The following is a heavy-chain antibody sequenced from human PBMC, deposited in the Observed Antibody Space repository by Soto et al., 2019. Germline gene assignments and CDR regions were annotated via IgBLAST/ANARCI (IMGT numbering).Heavy chain of an antibody. CDR1: GGSFSGYY. CDR2: INHSGST. J-gene: IGHJ6*03. D-gene: IGHD3-3*01. V-gene: IGHV4-34*01. Sequence: PSETLSLTCAVYGGSFSGYYWSWLRQPPGKGLEWIGEINHSGSTNYNPSLKSRVTISVDTSKNQFSLKLSSVTAADTAVYYCARAAYDFWSGLIYYYYYMDVWGKGTTVTVSS. CDR3: ARAAYDFWSGLIYYYYYMDV.